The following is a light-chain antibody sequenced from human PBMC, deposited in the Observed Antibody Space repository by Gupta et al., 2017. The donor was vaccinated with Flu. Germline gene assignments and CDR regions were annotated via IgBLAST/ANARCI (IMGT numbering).Light chain of an antibody. CDR3: QQYNNWPANT. Sequence: EIVLTQSPATLSVSSGERATLCCMASQSISSNLASYQQIPGQSPRLLIYGASTRATYIPARFSGSGAWTEFSLTSSRLQPADFALYYCQQYNNWPANTFGQGTRLEIK. CDR1: QSISSN. CDR2: GAS. J-gene: IGKJ2*01. V-gene: IGKV3-15*01.